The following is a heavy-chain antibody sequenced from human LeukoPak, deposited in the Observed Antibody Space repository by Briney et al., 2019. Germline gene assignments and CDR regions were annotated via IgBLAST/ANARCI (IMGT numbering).Heavy chain of an antibody. Sequence: GGSLRLSCAASGFTFRRYAMSWVRQAPGKGLEWVSTLSPSGDNTFYADSVKGRFTISRDNAKNSLYLQMNSLRAEDTAVYYCARLYCSGGSCSVWDAFDIWGQGTMVTVSS. CDR3: ARLYCSGGSCSVWDAFDI. CDR2: LSPSGDNT. D-gene: IGHD2-15*01. J-gene: IGHJ3*02. CDR1: GFTFRRYA. V-gene: IGHV3-23*01.